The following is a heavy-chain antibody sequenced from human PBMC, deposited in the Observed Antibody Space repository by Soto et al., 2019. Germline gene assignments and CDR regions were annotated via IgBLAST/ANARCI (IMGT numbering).Heavy chain of an antibody. CDR3: ARVRDWFDT. V-gene: IGHV4-34*01. D-gene: IGHD3-3*01. CDR1: GGSFSGYY. J-gene: IGHJ5*02. CDR2: IDHSGYT. Sequence: XETLSLPCAVYGGSFSGYYWNWIRQPPGKGLEWIGEIDHSGYTNYNPSLKSRVTISVDTSKNQFSLRLTSVTAADTAVYYCARVRDWFDTWGQGTLVTVSS.